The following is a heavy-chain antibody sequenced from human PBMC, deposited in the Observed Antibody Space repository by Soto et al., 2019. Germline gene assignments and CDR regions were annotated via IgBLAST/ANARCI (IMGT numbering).Heavy chain of an antibody. CDR3: ARVPTPTHGDSNKNNFLAP. CDR1: GDSVSSGSYY. Sequence: QVQLQESGPGLVKPSETLSLTCTVSGDSVSSGSYYWTWIRQPPGKGLEWIGYVYFSGGASYNPSLKSRVTISVHTSKNQFSLKLTSMTAADTAVYYCARVPTPTHGDSNKNNFLAPWGQGTLVTVSS. V-gene: IGHV4-61*01. D-gene: IGHD3-10*01. CDR2: VYFSGGA. J-gene: IGHJ5*02.